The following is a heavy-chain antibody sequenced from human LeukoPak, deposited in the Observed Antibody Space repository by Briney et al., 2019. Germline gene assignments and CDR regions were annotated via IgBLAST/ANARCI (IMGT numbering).Heavy chain of an antibody. D-gene: IGHD4-17*01. Sequence: GESLQISCKGSGYSFTYWIGWVRQMPGKGLEWMGIIYSGDSHTKYSPSFQGRVTISADKSISTAYLQWSSLEASDAAMYYCASARHGDYVWDYWGQGTLVTVSS. CDR3: ASARHGDYVWDY. CDR1: GYSFTYW. V-gene: IGHV5-51*01. J-gene: IGHJ4*02. CDR2: IYSGDSHT.